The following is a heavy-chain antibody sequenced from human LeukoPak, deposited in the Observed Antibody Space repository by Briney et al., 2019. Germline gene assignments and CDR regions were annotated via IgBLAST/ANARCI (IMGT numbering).Heavy chain of an antibody. CDR2: ISSSSSYI. V-gene: IGHV3-21*01. Sequence: PGGSLRLSCAASGFTFRSYNMNWVRQAPGKRPEWVSSISSSSSYIYYADSVKGRFTISRDNAKNSPYLQMNSLRAEDTALYYCARGASRADHWGQGTLVTVSS. CDR1: GFTFRSYN. CDR3: ARGASRADH. J-gene: IGHJ4*02.